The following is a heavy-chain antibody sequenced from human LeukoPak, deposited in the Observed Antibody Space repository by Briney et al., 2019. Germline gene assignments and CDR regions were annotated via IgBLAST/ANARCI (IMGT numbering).Heavy chain of an antibody. J-gene: IGHJ4*02. CDR2: INHSGST. D-gene: IGHD3-22*01. CDR3: ARGQGYPYYYDSSGLDY. CDR1: GGSFSGYY. V-gene: IGHV4-34*01. Sequence: SETLSLTCAVYGGSFSGYYWSWIRQPPGKGLEWIGEINHSGSTNYNPSPKSRVTISVDTSKNQFSLKLSSVTAADTAVYYCARGQGYPYYYDSSGLDYWGQGTLVTVSS.